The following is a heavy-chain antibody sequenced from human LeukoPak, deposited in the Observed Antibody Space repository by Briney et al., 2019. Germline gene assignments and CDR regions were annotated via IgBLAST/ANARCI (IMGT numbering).Heavy chain of an antibody. Sequence: SETLSLTCTVSGYSISSGYYWGWIRQPPGKGLEWIGSIYHSGSTYYNPSLKSRVTISVDTSKNQFSLKLSSVTAADTAVYYCARDGDTNDYWGQGTLVTVSS. V-gene: IGHV4-38-2*02. CDR3: ARDGDTNDY. D-gene: IGHD2-8*01. CDR2: IYHSGST. J-gene: IGHJ4*02. CDR1: GYSISSGYY.